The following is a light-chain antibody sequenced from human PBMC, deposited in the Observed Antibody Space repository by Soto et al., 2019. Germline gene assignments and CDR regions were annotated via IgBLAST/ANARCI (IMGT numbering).Light chain of an antibody. V-gene: IGKV3-15*01. CDR3: QQYIRRPLS. Sequence: IVMTQSPATLSLSPGEGVTLSCRAAQDVTNSVAWYQQKSGQAPRLLIYDASARASGVSARFSGSGSGTDFTLTISGLQAEDFAVYFCQQYIRRPLSFGQGTRLE. CDR1: QDVTNS. CDR2: DAS. J-gene: IGKJ5*01.